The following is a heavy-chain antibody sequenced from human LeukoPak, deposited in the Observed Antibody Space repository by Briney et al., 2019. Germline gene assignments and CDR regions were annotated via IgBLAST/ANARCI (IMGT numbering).Heavy chain of an antibody. V-gene: IGHV1-69*05. D-gene: IGHD6-19*01. CDR3: ARGEAVADIRTVFDP. CDR2: IIPIFGTA. J-gene: IGHJ5*02. Sequence: GASVKVSCKASGGTFSSYAISWVRQAPGQGLEWMGGIIPIFGTANYAQKFQGRVTITTDESTSTAYMGLSSLRSEDTAVYYCARGEAVADIRTVFDPWGQGTLVTVSS. CDR1: GGTFSSYA.